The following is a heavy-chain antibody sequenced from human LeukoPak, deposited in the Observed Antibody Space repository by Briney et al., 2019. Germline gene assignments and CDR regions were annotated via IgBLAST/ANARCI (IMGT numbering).Heavy chain of an antibody. V-gene: IGHV3-23*01. D-gene: IGHD3-3*01. J-gene: IGHJ5*02. CDR3: AKEWSNSVFWSGYYGNWFDP. Sequence: PGGSLRLSCAASGFTFSSYAMSWVRQAPGKGLVCVSAISGSGGRTYYADSVTGRLTLARDNSKNTLYLQMNSLRAEDTAVYYCAKEWSNSVFWSGYYGNWFDPWGQGTLVTVSS. CDR2: ISGSGGRT. CDR1: GFTFSSYA.